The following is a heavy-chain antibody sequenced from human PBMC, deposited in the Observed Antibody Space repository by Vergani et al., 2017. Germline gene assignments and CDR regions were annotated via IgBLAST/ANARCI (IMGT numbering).Heavy chain of an antibody. Sequence: QVQLVQSGAEVKKPGASVKVSCKASGYTFTSYYMHWVRQAPGQGLEWMGIINPSGGSTSYAQKFQGRVTITADKSTSTAYMELSSLRSEDTAVYYCARADYDSSGYDAFDIWGQGTMVTVSS. D-gene: IGHD3-22*01. V-gene: IGHV1-46*01. J-gene: IGHJ3*02. CDR2: INPSGGST. CDR1: GYTFTSYY. CDR3: ARADYDSSGYDAFDI.